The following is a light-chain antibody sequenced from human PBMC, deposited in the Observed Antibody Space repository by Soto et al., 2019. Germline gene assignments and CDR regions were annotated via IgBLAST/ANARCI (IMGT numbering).Light chain of an antibody. J-gene: IGKJ2*01. Sequence: DIQLTQSPSSVSASVGDSVTLTCRASQAISTWLAWYQQRPGKAPQLLIFGASSLQSGVPSRFSGRGSGTDFTLTISSLHPEDFATYYCHQTNSFPYTFGQGAKLDIK. CDR1: QAISTW. V-gene: IGKV1-12*01. CDR2: GAS. CDR3: HQTNSFPYT.